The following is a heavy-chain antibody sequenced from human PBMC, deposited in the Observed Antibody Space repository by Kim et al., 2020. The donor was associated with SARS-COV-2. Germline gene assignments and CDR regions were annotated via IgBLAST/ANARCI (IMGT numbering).Heavy chain of an antibody. Sequence: GGSLRLSCVASEFSVSDYYMPWVRQPPGKGLEWVATTNRDGSGYYYVDSVSGRFTICRNNDNNSLFLQMTSRSADDAAVYYCGDIWRSSGSGYWSHGTL. CDR3: GDIWRSSGSGY. D-gene: IGHD3-10*01. CDR1: EFSVSDYY. V-gene: IGHV3-7*01. CDR2: TNRDGSGY. J-gene: IGHJ4*01.